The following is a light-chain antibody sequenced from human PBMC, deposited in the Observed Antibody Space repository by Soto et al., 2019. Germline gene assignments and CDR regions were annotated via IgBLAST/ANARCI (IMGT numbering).Light chain of an antibody. CDR3: TSYTTSSTHV. Sequence: QSALTQPASVSGSPGQSITISCTGTSSDFGGYNYVSWYQHHPGKAPKLMIYDVSNRPSGVSNRFSGSKSGNTASLTISGLQAEDEADYYCTSYTTSSTHVFGTGTKVTV. CDR1: SSDFGGYNY. CDR2: DVS. V-gene: IGLV2-14*03. J-gene: IGLJ1*01.